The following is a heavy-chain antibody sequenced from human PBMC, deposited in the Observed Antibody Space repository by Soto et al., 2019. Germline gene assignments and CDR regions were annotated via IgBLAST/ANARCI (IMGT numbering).Heavy chain of an antibody. V-gene: IGHV4-4*02. CDR2: IYHSGST. CDR3: ARDRIAAAGTDWFDP. J-gene: IGHJ5*02. CDR1: GGSISSSNW. D-gene: IGHD6-13*01. Sequence: SETLSLTCAVSGGSISSSNWWSWVRQPPGKGLEWIGEIYHSGSTNYNPSLRSRVTISVDKSKNQFSLKLSSVTAADTAVYYCARDRIAAAGTDWFDPWGQGTLVTVSS.